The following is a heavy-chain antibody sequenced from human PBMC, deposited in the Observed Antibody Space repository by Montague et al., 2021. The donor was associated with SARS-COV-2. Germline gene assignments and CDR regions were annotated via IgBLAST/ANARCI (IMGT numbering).Heavy chain of an antibody. Sequence: TLSLTCTVSGDSINSGSYYWSWIRQPAGKGLEWIGSIYTSGRTNYNPSLRSRINMYLATSKGRFSLNLTSVTAADTAVYYCAGPDWLKHWGQGALVTVSS. V-gene: IGHV4-61*02. D-gene: IGHD3-9*01. CDR1: GDSINSGSYY. CDR2: IYTSGRT. CDR3: AGPDWLKH. J-gene: IGHJ1*01.